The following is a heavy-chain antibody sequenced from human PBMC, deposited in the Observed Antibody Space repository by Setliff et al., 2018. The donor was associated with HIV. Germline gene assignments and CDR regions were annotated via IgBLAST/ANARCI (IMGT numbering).Heavy chain of an antibody. V-gene: IGHV4-39*07. CDR2: IYHTGRT. CDR3: ARDRMPMASWVPDK. D-gene: IGHD2-2*01. J-gene: IGHJ4*02. CDR1: GGSISSGDYY. Sequence: PSETLSLTCTVSGGSISSGDYYWGWIRQPPGNGLEWIGSIYHTGRTNYNPSLKGRVTMSVDTSKNQFSLNLSSVTAADTAVYYCARDRMPMASWVPDKWGQGTLVTVSS.